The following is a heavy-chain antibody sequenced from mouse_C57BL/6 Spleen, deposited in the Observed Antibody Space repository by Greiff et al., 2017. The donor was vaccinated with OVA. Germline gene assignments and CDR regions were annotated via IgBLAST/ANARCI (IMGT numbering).Heavy chain of an antibody. CDR1: GFSLTSYA. Sequence: VKLQESGPGLVAPSQSLSITCTVSGFSLTSYAISWVRQPPGKGLEWLGVIWTGGGTNYNSALKSRLSISKDNSKSQVFLKMNSLQTDDTARYYCARMRYYGSSYYEWYFDVWGTGTTVTVSS. J-gene: IGHJ1*03. CDR2: IWTGGGT. CDR3: ARMRYYGSSYYEWYFDV. D-gene: IGHD1-1*01. V-gene: IGHV2-9-1*01.